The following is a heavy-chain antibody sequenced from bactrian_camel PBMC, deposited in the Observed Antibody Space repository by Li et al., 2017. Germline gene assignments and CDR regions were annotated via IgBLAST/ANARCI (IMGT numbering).Heavy chain of an antibody. CDR1: GYSVASDC. Sequence: VQLVESGGGSVQAGGSLRLSCRYSGYSVASDCLAWFRQVPGKGLKWVSNINSGGGTTYYADSVKGRFTISRDDAKNTVYLQMNSLKPEDTAVYYCVRPLWVVAGQGLGYWGQGTQVTVS. CDR2: INSGGGTT. D-gene: IGHD6*01. J-gene: IGHJ6*01. CDR3: VRPLWVVAGQGLGY. V-gene: IGHV3S40*01.